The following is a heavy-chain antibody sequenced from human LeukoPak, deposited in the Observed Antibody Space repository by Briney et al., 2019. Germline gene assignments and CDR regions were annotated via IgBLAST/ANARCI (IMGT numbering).Heavy chain of an antibody. D-gene: IGHD3-22*01. V-gene: IGHV3-53*01. J-gene: IGHJ4*02. CDR1: GFTVSSKY. Sequence: GGSLRLSCAASGFTVSSKYMSWVRQAPGKGLEWVSVIYSGGSTYYADSVKGRFTISRDNSKNTLYLQMNSLRAEDTAVYYCARGSITMIPFDYWGQGTLVTVSS. CDR3: ARGSITMIPFDY. CDR2: IYSGGST.